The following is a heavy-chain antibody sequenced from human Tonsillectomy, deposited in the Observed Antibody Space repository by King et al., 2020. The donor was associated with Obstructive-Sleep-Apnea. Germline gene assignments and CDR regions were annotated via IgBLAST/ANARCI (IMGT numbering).Heavy chain of an antibody. V-gene: IGHV4-34*01. CDR1: GGSFSGYY. Sequence: VQLQQWGAGLLKPSETLSLTCAVYGGSFSGYYWSWIRQPPGKGLEWIGEINHSGSTNYNPSLKSRVTISVDTSKNQFSLKLSSVTAADTAVYYCARCLITIFGAPHFDPWGQGTLVTVSS. D-gene: IGHD3-3*01. CDR3: ARCLITIFGAPHFDP. J-gene: IGHJ5*02. CDR2: INHSGST.